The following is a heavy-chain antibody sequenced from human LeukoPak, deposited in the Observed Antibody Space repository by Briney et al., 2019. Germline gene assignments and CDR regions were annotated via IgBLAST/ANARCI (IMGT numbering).Heavy chain of an antibody. Sequence: SETLSLTCAVSGYSISSGYYWGWIRQPPGKGLEWIGSIYHSGSTYYNPSLKSRVTISVDTSKNQFSLKLSSVTAADTAVYYCARHAKYCSSTSCYIDYWGQGTPVTVSS. D-gene: IGHD2-2*02. CDR3: ARHAKYCSSTSCYIDY. CDR1: GYSISSGYY. V-gene: IGHV4-38-2*01. CDR2: IYHSGST. J-gene: IGHJ4*02.